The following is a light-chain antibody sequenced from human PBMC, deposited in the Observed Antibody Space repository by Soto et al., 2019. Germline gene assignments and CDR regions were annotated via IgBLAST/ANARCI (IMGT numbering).Light chain of an antibody. CDR2: KDS. J-gene: IGLJ2*01. V-gene: IGLV3-25*03. Sequence: SYELTQPPSVSVSPGQTARITCSGDALPKQYAYWYQQKPGQAPVMVIYKDSERPSGIPERFSGSSSGTTVTLTISGIQAEDAADYYCQSPDSSGTYVVFGGGTKLTVL. CDR3: QSPDSSGTYVV. CDR1: ALPKQY.